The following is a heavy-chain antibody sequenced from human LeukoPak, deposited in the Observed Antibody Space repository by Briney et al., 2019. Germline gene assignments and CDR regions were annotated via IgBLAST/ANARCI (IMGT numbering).Heavy chain of an antibody. D-gene: IGHD3-10*01. Sequence: ASVKVSCKASEYTLTGYYIHWVRQAPGQGLEWMGWINPNSGVTNYAQKFQGRVTMTRDTSISTAYMELSSLRSDDTAVYYCARVPYGSGTYYDLYGMDVWGQGTTVTVSS. V-gene: IGHV1-2*02. CDR2: INPNSGVT. J-gene: IGHJ6*02. CDR3: ARVPYGSGTYYDLYGMDV. CDR1: EYTLTGYY.